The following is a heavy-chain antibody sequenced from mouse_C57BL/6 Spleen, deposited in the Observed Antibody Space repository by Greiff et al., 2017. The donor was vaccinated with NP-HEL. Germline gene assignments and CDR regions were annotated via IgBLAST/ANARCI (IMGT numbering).Heavy chain of an antibody. CDR3: ARTRSNYIYWYFDV. CDR1: GYTFTSYD. CDR2: IYPRDGST. J-gene: IGHJ1*03. V-gene: IGHV1-85*01. Sequence: LQESGPELVKPGASVKLSCKASGYTFTSYDINWVKQRPGQGLEWIGWIYPRDGSTKYNEKFKGKATLTVDTSSSTAYMELHSLTSEDSAVYFCARTRSNYIYWYFDVWGTGTTVTVSS. D-gene: IGHD2-5*01.